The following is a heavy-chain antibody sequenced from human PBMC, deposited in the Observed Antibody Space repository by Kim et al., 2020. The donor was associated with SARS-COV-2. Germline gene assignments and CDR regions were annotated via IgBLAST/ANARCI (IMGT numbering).Heavy chain of an antibody. CDR2: ISSTGGSI. Sequence: GGSLRLSCVASGFSISSHEVSWVRQAPGKGLEWVSYISSTGGSISYGDSVKGRFTVSRDNAKNSLYLQMNSLRAEDTAVYYCFCGFKYYLMDVWGPGTTVTVSS. CDR3: FCGFKYYLMDV. J-gene: IGHJ6*02. CDR1: GFSISSHE. V-gene: IGHV3-48*03. D-gene: IGHD3-10*01.